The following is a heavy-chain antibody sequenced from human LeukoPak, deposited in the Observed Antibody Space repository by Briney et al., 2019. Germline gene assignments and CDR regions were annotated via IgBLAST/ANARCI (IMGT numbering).Heavy chain of an antibody. Sequence: ASVKVSCKASGYMFNTYGISWVRQAPGQGPEWMGWISAYNGKSNYAQKFQGRVIMTTDTSTSTAYMELRRLRSDDTAVYYCARVFYYDTSGHNWFDSWGQGTLVTVSS. D-gene: IGHD3-22*01. CDR3: ARVFYYDTSGHNWFDS. CDR2: ISAYNGKS. J-gene: IGHJ5*01. V-gene: IGHV1-18*01. CDR1: GYMFNTYG.